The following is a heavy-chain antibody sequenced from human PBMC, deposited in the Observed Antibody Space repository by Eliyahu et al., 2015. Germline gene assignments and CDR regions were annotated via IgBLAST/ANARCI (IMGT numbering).Heavy chain of an antibody. D-gene: IGHD4-17*01. CDR3: ARDPGEYGDPRGYYFDY. J-gene: IGHJ4*02. V-gene: IGHV3-11*01. Sequence: QVQLVESGGGLVKPGGSLRLSXXAXGFPFXDYYMSWIRQAPGKGLGWVSYISSSGSTIYYADSVKGRFTISRDNAKNSLYLQMNSLRAEDTAVYYCARDPGEYGDPRGYYFDYWGQGTLVTVSS. CDR2: ISSSGSTI. CDR1: GFPFXDYY.